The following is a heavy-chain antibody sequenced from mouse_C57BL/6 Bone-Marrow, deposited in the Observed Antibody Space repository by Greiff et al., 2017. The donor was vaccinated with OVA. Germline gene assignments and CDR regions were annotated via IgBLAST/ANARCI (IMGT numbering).Heavy chain of an antibody. CDR3: ARGDYDYDGRDVWFAY. CDR2: ILPSLGRT. D-gene: IGHD2-4*01. CDR1: DSEVFPIAY. V-gene: IGHV15-2*01. Sequence: VQLQQSGSELRSPGSSVKLSCKDFDSEVFPIAYMSWVRQKPGHGFEWIGGILPSLGRTIYGEKFEDKATLDADTLSNTAYLELNSLTSEDSAIYYCARGDYDYDGRDVWFAYWGQGTLVTVSA. J-gene: IGHJ3*01.